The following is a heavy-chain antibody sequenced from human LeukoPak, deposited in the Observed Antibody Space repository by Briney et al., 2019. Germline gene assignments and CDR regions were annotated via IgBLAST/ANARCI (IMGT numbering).Heavy chain of an antibody. J-gene: IGHJ4*02. CDR2: IHYTGST. CDR1: GGSITNFY. CDR3: ARASLDGSGSYSLFDY. V-gene: IGHV4-59*12. Sequence: SETLSLTCTVSGGSITNFYWSWVRQPPGKGLELIGYIHYTGSTFYNPSLKSRVTISVDMSKNQFSLKLSSVTAADTAVYYCARASLDGSGSYSLFDYWGQGTLVTVSS. D-gene: IGHD3-10*01.